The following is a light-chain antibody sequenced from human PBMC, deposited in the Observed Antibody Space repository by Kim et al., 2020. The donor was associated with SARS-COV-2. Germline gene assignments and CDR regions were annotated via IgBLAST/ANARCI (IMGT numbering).Light chain of an antibody. Sequence: DIQMTQSPSTLSASVGDRVTITCRASQTITRWLAWYRQKLGKAPELLIYGASTLRSGVPSRFSGSGSGTEFTLTINGLEPDDFATYYCQQYNPYPLTFGGGTKVDIK. CDR3: QQYNPYPLT. CDR2: GAS. V-gene: IGKV1-5*01. CDR1: QTITRW. J-gene: IGKJ4*01.